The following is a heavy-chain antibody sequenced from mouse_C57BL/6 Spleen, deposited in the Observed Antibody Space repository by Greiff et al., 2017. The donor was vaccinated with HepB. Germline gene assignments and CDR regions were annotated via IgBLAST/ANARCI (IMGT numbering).Heavy chain of an antibody. D-gene: IGHD2-4*01. Sequence: VQVVESGPGLVAPSQLLSITCTVSGFSLTSYGVSWVRQPPGKGLEWLGVIWGDGSTNYHSALISRLSSSKDNSKSPVFLTLNSLQTDDPATYYCAKERDYEGAYWGQGTLVTVSA. V-gene: IGHV2-3*01. J-gene: IGHJ3*01. CDR2: IWGDGST. CDR1: GFSLTSYG. CDR3: AKERDYEGAY.